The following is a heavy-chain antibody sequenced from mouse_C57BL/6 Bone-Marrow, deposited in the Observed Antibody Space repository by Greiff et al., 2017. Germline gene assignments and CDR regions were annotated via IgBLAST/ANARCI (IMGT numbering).Heavy chain of an antibody. CDR1: GYAFSSSW. V-gene: IGHV1-82*01. Sequence: QVQLKESGPELVKPGASVKISCKASGYAFSSSWMNWVKQRPGKGLEWIGRIYPGDGDTNYNGKFKGKATLTADKASSTAYMQLSSLTSEDSAVYFCARGAMDYWGQGTSVTVSS. J-gene: IGHJ4*01. CDR3: ARGAMDY. CDR2: IYPGDGDT.